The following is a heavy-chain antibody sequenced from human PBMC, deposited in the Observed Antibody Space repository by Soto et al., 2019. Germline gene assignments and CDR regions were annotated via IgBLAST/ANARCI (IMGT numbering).Heavy chain of an antibody. CDR1: GGSISSGGYS. Sequence: PSETLSLTCAVSGGSISSGGYSWSWIRQPPGKGLEWIGYIHDSGTTSCIPSLKSRVTISIDTSKNQFSLKLSSVTAADTAVYYCARTSGDYVWGSYRQDYYYGMDVWGQGTTVTVSS. V-gene: IGHV4-30-2*01. CDR3: ARTSGDYVWGSYRQDYYYGMDV. J-gene: IGHJ6*02. CDR2: IHDSGTT. D-gene: IGHD3-16*02.